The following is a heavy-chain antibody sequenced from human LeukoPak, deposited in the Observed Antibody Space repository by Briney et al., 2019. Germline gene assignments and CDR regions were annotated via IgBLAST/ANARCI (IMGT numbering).Heavy chain of an antibody. J-gene: IGHJ5*02. Sequence: GGSLRLSCAASGFTFSSYSMNWVRQAPGKGLEWVSAITGSGGSTYYADSVKGRFTISRDNSKNTLYLQMNSLRAEDTAVYYCAKRLRITIFGDNDPWGQGTLVTVSS. V-gene: IGHV3-23*01. D-gene: IGHD3-3*01. CDR2: ITGSGGST. CDR3: AKRLRITIFGDNDP. CDR1: GFTFSSYS.